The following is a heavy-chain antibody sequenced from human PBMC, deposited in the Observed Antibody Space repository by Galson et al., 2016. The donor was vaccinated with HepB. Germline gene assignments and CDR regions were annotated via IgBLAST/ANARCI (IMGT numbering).Heavy chain of an antibody. D-gene: IGHD3-16*01. Sequence: SLRLSCAASGFTFSRYDMHWVRQVTGKGLQWVSAIGSAGDTYYSGSVKGRFTISRENAKNSLYLQMNSLRAGDTAVYYCARESTGRGVDAFDIWGQVTMVTVSS. V-gene: IGHV3-13*04. CDR2: IGSAGDT. CDR3: ARESTGRGVDAFDI. CDR1: GFTFSRYD. J-gene: IGHJ3*02.